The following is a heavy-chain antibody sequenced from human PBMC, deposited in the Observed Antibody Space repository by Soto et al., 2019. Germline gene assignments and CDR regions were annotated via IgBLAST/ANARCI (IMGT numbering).Heavy chain of an antibody. J-gene: IGHJ4*02. CDR2: ITGSSSYI. Sequence: EVQLVESGGGLVKPGGSLRLSCAASGFTFSSYSMNWVRQAPGTGLEWVSTITGSSSYIYYADSVKGRFTISRDNAKNSLYLQMKSLGAEATAVYYCARDVYYYDSSAYWAYWGQGTLVTVSS. D-gene: IGHD3-22*01. CDR3: ARDVYYYDSSAYWAY. V-gene: IGHV3-21*02. CDR1: GFTFSSYS.